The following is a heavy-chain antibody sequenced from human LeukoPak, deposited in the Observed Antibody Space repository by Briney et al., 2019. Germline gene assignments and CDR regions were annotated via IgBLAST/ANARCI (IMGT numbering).Heavy chain of an antibody. V-gene: IGHV3-66*01. D-gene: IGHD1-26*01. Sequence: GGSLRLSCAASGFTVSSNYMSWVRQAPGKGLEWVSVIYSGGSTYYADSVKGRFTISRDNSKNTLYLQMNSLRAEDTAVYYCAKGLVGATTSGHFDYWGQGTLVTVSS. CDR3: AKGLVGATTSGHFDY. J-gene: IGHJ4*02. CDR2: IYSGGST. CDR1: GFTVSSNY.